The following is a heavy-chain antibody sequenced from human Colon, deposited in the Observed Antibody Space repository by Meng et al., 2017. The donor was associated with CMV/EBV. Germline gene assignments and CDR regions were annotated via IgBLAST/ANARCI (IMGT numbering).Heavy chain of an antibody. D-gene: IGHD3-22*01. Sequence: QVQLVQSGAEVKKPGASVKVSCKASGYTFSNYAMHWVRQAPGQRLEWMGWINAGNGNRKYSQKFQGRVTFTRDTSASTVYTELSSLRSEDTAVYYCALYYYDSSGYYTFGYWGQGTLVPSPQ. V-gene: IGHV1-3*01. CDR2: INAGNGNR. CDR3: ALYYYDSSGYYTFGY. J-gene: IGHJ4*02. CDR1: GYTFSNYA.